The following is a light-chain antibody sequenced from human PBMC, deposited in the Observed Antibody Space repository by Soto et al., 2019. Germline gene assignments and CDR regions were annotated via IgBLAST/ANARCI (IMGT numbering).Light chain of an antibody. CDR2: DVS. CDR3: CSYAGSYTPHVV. V-gene: IGLV2-11*01. Sequence: QSALTQPRSVSGSPGQSVTISCTGTSSDVGGYNYVSWYQQHPGKAPKLMIYDVSKRPSGVPDRFSGCKSGNTAALTISGLQAEDEADYYCCSYAGSYTPHVVFGGATKVTVL. J-gene: IGLJ2*01. CDR1: SSDVGGYNY.